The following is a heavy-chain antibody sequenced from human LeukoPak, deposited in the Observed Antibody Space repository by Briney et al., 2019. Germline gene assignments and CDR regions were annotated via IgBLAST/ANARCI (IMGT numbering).Heavy chain of an antibody. V-gene: IGHV4-31*03. D-gene: IGHD5-12*01. CDR2: IYYSGST. CDR1: GGSISSGGYY. J-gene: IGHJ4*02. CDR3: ARDSAATTFDY. Sequence: SETLSLTCTVSGGSISSGGYYWSWIRQHPGKGLEWIGYIYYSGSTYYNPSLKSRVTILVDTSKNQFSLKLSSVTAADTAVYYCARDSAATTFDYWGQGTLVTVSS.